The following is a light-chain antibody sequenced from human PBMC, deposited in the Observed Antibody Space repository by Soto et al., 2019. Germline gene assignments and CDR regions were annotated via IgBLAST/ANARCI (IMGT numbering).Light chain of an antibody. Sequence: TLSKDTLSVATGDRATLSCRASQSINSNLAWYQQQPGQAPRLLIYGASTRATAVPDRFSGSGSGTDFTLTITSLQSDDFAAYFCQQYSDWLWTFCQGTKVDIK. CDR2: GAS. CDR3: QQYSDWLWT. J-gene: IGKJ1*01. CDR1: QSINSN. V-gene: IGKV3-15*01.